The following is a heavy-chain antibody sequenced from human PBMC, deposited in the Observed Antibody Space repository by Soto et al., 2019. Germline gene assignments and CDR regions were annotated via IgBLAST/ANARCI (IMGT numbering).Heavy chain of an antibody. CDR2: IYYSGST. Sequence: PSETLSLTCTVSGGSISSYYLSWVRQPPGKGLEWIGDIYYSGSTNYNPSPKNRVTISVDTSKNQFSLKLSSVTAADTAVYYCARSDGRYWGQGTLVTVSS. CDR3: ARSDGRY. V-gene: IGHV4-59*01. J-gene: IGHJ4*02. CDR1: GGSISSYY.